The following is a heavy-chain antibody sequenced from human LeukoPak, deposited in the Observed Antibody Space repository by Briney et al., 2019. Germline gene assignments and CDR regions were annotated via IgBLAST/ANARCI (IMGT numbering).Heavy chain of an antibody. V-gene: IGHV3-30*02. CDR1: GFTFSSYG. CDR2: IRYDGSNK. CDR3: AKDQSESSGYYPTFDY. D-gene: IGHD3-22*01. Sequence: GGSLRLSCAASGFTFSSYGMHWVRQAPGKGLEWVAFIRYDGSNKYYADSVKGRFTISRDNSKNTLYLQMNSLRAEDTAVYYCAKDQSESSGYYPTFDYWGQGTLVTVSS. J-gene: IGHJ4*02.